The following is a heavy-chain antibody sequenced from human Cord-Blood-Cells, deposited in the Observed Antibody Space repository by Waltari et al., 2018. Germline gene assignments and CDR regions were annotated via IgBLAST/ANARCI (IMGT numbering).Heavy chain of an antibody. D-gene: IGHD6-13*01. CDR1: GGTFSSYA. V-gene: IGHV1-69*06. J-gene: IGHJ6*02. Sequence: KKPGSSVKVSCKASGGTFSSYAISWVRQAPGQGFEWMGGIIPIFGTANYAQKFQGRVTSTADKSTSTAYMELSSLRSEDTAVYYCATPGPGYSSSWYPYYYGMDVWGQGTTVTVSS. CDR2: IIPIFGTA. CDR3: ATPGPGYSSSWYPYYYGMDV.